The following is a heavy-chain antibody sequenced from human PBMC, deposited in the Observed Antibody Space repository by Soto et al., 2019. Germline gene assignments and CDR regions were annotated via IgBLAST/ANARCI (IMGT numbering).Heavy chain of an antibody. Sequence: GGSLRLSCAASGFTFANYAMSWVRQAPGKGLAWVSAISTSGSTTYYADSVKGRFIISRDNSKSTLYLQMNSLRADDTAVYYCARDLPPFCSNGICFADYWGQGTLVTVSS. CDR1: GFTFANYA. CDR2: ISTSGSTT. V-gene: IGHV3-23*01. D-gene: IGHD2-8*01. J-gene: IGHJ4*02. CDR3: ARDLPPFCSNGICFADY.